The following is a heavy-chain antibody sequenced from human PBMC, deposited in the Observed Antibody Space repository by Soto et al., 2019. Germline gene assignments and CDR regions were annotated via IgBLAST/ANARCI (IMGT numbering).Heavy chain of an antibody. J-gene: IGHJ4*02. CDR1: GFTFNTYW. Sequence: GGSLRLSCVASGFTFNTYWKSWVRHTPGRGLEGVANIKEDGSDMYYVDSVKGRFTISRDNVKNLLYLQMNSLGAGDTAMYYCARFTTGSSGDYWGQGTLVTVSS. CDR3: ARFTTGSSGDY. V-gene: IGHV3-7*01. CDR2: IKEDGSDM. D-gene: IGHD6-25*01.